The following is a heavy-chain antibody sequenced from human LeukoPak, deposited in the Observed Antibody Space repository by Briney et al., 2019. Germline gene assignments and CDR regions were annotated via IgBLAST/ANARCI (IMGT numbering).Heavy chain of an antibody. D-gene: IGHD6-13*01. CDR3: ARDQGSSWDY. CDR2: IYYSGST. J-gene: IGHJ4*02. V-gene: IGHV4-59*01. CDR1: GGSLSGYY. Sequence: SETLSLTCAVYGGSLSGYYWSWIRQPPGKGQEWIGYIYYSGSTNYNPSLKSRVTISVDTSKNQFSLKLSSVTAADTAVYYCARDQGSSWDYWGQGTLVTVSS.